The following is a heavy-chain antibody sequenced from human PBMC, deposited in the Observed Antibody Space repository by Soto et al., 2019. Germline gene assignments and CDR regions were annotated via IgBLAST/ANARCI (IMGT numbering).Heavy chain of an antibody. D-gene: IGHD5-12*01. J-gene: IGHJ4*02. Sequence: GGSLRLSCAASGLNFEKCSMNWVRQPPGKGPEWLASISPASTYVRYADSVKGRFTISRDNARNSLSLQMMSLRADDTAMYFCAADKGDIEVVPATTWGQGTLVTVSS. CDR3: AADKGDIEVVPATT. V-gene: IGHV3-21*04. CDR1: GLNFEKCS. CDR2: ISPASTYV.